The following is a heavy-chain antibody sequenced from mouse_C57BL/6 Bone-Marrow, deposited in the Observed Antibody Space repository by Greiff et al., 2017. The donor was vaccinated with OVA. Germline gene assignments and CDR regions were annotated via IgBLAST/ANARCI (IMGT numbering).Heavy chain of an antibody. CDR3: ARAPGYYGSSYDIDY. CDR1: GYTFTSYW. D-gene: IGHD1-1*01. J-gene: IGHJ2*01. V-gene: IGHV1-55*01. CDR2: IYPGSGST. Sequence: QVQLQQPGAELVKPGASVKMPCKASGYTFTSYWITWVKQRPGQGLEWIGDIYPGSGSTNYNEKFKSKATLTVDTSSSTAYMQLSSLTSEDSAVYYCARAPGYYGSSYDIDYWGQGTTLTVSS.